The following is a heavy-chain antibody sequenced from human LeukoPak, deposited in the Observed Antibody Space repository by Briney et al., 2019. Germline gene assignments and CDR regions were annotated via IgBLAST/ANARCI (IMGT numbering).Heavy chain of an antibody. V-gene: IGHV3-7*01. CDR1: GFTFTTHW. Sequence: PGGSLRLSCAASGFTFTTHWMSWVRQAPGKGLEWVANIKQDGGGKYYLNSVKGRFTISRDNAKNSLFLQMSSLKAEDTAVYYCARGGQRMFDCWGQGTLVTVSS. J-gene: IGHJ4*02. CDR3: ARGGQRMFDC. CDR2: IKQDGGGK.